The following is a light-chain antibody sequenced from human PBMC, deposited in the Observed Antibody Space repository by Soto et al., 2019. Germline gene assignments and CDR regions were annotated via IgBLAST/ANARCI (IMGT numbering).Light chain of an antibody. Sequence: EIVLTQSPATLSMSPGERATLSCRASQSVDNRLAWYQQKPGQAPRLLIYDASNRATGIPARFSGSGSGTDFTLTISSLEPEDFAVYYCQQRSNWPVLYTFGPGTKVDIK. J-gene: IGKJ2*01. CDR2: DAS. V-gene: IGKV3-11*01. CDR3: QQRSNWPVLYT. CDR1: QSVDNR.